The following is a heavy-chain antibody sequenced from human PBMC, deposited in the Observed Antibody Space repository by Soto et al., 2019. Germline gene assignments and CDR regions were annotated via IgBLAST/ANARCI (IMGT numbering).Heavy chain of an antibody. J-gene: IGHJ4*02. D-gene: IGHD2-2*01. CDR3: ARGRSINTNMDY. Sequence: EVQLVESGGGLVKPGVSLRLSCAASGFTFSTYSMNWVRQAPGKGLEWISSISSSGGSLSHAESVKGRFTISRDNAKNSLYLQMDSLRAEDTAVYYCARGRSINTNMDYWGQGTLVTVSS. V-gene: IGHV3-21*01. CDR1: GFTFSTYS. CDR2: ISSSGGSL.